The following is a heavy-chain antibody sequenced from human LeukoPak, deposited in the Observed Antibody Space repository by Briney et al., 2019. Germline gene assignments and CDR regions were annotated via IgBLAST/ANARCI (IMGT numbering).Heavy chain of an antibody. J-gene: IGHJ4*02. CDR3: ARGLGDYNTDWFPVSGY. Sequence: ASVTVSCKASGYTFTTYDMTWVRQATGQGLEWMGWMNPDSGDTGYAQKFQGRVTMTRNTAINTAYMELSSLGSEDTAIYYCARGLGDYNTDWFPVSGYWGQGTLVTVSS. CDR1: GYTFTTYD. D-gene: IGHD3-9*01. CDR2: MNPDSGDT. V-gene: IGHV1-8*01.